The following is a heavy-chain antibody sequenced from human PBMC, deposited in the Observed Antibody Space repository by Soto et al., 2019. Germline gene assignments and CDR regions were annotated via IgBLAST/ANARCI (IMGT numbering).Heavy chain of an antibody. CDR3: AAQGDYSAFDI. V-gene: IGHV3-33*01. CDR1: GFTFSSYG. Sequence: PMRLSRAASGFTFSSYGMHWVRQAPGKGLEWVAVIWYDGSNKYYADSVKGRFTISRDNSKNTLYLQMNSLRAEDTAVYYCAAQGDYSAFDIWGQGTMVTVSS. CDR2: IWYDGSNK. J-gene: IGHJ3*02. D-gene: IGHD4-17*01.